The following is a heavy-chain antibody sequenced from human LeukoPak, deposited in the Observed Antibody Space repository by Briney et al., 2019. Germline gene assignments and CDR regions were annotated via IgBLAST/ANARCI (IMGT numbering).Heavy chain of an antibody. Sequence: GGSLRLSCAASGLSFLSYSMNWVRQAPGKGLEWVSSISSISSYVYYADSVKGRFTISRDNAKNSLYLQMNSLRAEDTAVYYCARADHYDILTGYYRLNDAFDIWGQGTMVTVSS. J-gene: IGHJ3*02. CDR3: ARADHYDILTGYYRLNDAFDI. D-gene: IGHD3-9*01. V-gene: IGHV3-21*01. CDR1: GLSFLSYS. CDR2: ISSISSYV.